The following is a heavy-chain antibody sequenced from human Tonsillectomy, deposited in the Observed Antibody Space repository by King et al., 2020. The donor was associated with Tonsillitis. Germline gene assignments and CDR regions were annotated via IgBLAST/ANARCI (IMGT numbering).Heavy chain of an antibody. D-gene: IGHD4-17*01. CDR2: ISGRVDST. V-gene: IGHV3-23*04. CDR3: AKGMTTVTIYSFDY. J-gene: IGHJ4*02. CDR1: GFTVSNYA. Sequence: QLVQSGGGLVQPGGSLRLSCAATGFTVSNYAMSWVRQAPGQGLEWVSGISGRVDSTYYIDPVKGRFTISRDNSKNTLYLQMNSLRAEDTAVYYCAKGMTTVTIYSFDYWGQGTVVTVSS.